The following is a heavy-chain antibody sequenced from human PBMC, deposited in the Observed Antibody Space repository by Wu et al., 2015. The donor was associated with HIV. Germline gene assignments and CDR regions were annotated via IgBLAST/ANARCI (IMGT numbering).Heavy chain of an antibody. J-gene: IGHJ4*02. CDR1: GGTFSSYA. V-gene: IGHV1-18*01. CDR2: ISTYDGNT. Sequence: QVQLVQSGAEVKKPGSSVKVSCKASGGTFSSYAISWVRQAPGQGLEWMGWISTYDGNTNYAQNFQGRVTMTTDTSTITAYMELRSLRSDDTAVYYCATWKVVSDSLRLDYWGQGTLVTVSS. CDR3: ATWKVVSDSLRLDY. D-gene: IGHD3-22*01.